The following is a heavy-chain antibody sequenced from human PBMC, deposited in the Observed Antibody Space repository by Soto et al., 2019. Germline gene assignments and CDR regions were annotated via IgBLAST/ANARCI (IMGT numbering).Heavy chain of an antibody. J-gene: IGHJ4*02. CDR2: IYYSGIT. V-gene: IGHV4-31*03. CDR1: GGSIGSGGYY. CDR3: ARSPGYYFDY. Sequence: SETLSLTCTVSGGSIGSGGYYWSWIRQHPGKGLEWIGYIYYSGITYYNPSLKSRVTISVDTSKNQFSLKLSSVTAADTAVYYCARSPGYYFDYWGQGTLVNVS.